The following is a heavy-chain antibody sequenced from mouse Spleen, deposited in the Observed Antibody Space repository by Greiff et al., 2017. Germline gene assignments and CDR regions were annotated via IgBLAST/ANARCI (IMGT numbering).Heavy chain of an antibody. V-gene: IGHV5-9-3*01. J-gene: IGHJ2*01. CDR3: ARVGNWDHFDY. CDR2: ISSGGGNT. CDR1: GFTFSSYA. D-gene: IGHD4-1*01. Sequence: EVQLVESGGGLVKLGGSLKLSCAASGFTFSSYAMSWVRQTPEKRLEWVATISSGGGNTYYPDSVKGRFTISRDNAKNTLYLQMSSLKSEDTAMYYCARVGNWDHFDYWGQGTTLTVSS.